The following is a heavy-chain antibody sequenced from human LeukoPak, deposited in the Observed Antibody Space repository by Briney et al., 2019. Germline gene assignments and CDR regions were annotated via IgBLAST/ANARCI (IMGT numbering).Heavy chain of an antibody. J-gene: IGHJ6*03. CDR2: INPSGGST. V-gene: IGHV1-46*01. Sequence: GASVKVSCKASGYTFTSYYMHWVRQAPGQGLEWMGIINPSGGSTSYAQKFQGRVTMTRDTSISTAYMELSRLRSDDTAVYYCARALNCSSTSCYENYHYYYMDVWGKGTTVTVSS. CDR1: GYTFTSYY. D-gene: IGHD2-2*01. CDR3: ARALNCSSTSCYENYHYYYMDV.